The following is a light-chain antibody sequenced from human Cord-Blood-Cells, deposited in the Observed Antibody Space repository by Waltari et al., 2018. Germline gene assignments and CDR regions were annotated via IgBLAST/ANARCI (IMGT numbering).Light chain of an antibody. J-gene: IGLJ1*01. Sequence: QSALTQPASVSGSPGQSITISCTGTSSDVGGYNYVSWYQQHPGKAHKLMIYDVSNLPSGVSNRFSGSKSGNTASLTISGLQAEDEADYYCSSYTSSSTGVFGTGTKVTVL. CDR1: SSDVGGYNY. CDR3: SSYTSSSTGV. CDR2: DVS. V-gene: IGLV2-14*03.